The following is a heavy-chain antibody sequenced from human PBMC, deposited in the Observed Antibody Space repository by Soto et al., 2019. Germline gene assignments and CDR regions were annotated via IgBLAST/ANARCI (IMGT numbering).Heavy chain of an antibody. J-gene: IGHJ4*02. Sequence: GPSVKVSCKASGYTFTSFGVSWLRQAPGQGPEWMGWISGYNGKTKYTQKVQGRVTLTTDTSTATAYMELRSLRSDDAAVYFCARDKMIDDFGLGSFDYWGQGTVVTVSS. CDR2: ISGYNGKT. D-gene: IGHD3-10*01. V-gene: IGHV1-18*04. CDR3: ARDKMIDDFGLGSFDY. CDR1: GYTFTSFG.